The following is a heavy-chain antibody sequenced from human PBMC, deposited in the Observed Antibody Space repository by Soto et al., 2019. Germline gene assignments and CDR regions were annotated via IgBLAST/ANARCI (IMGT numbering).Heavy chain of an antibody. J-gene: IGHJ6*02. CDR1: GGAISSYY. D-gene: IGHD6-13*01. CDR3: ARGNSSSWYAGNYYGMDV. V-gene: IGHV4-59*01. Sequence: SETLSLTCTVSGGAISSYYWSWIRQPPGKGLEWIGHIYYSGSTNYNPSLKSRVTLSVDTSKNQFSLKLSSVTAADTAVYYCARGNSSSWYAGNYYGMDVWGQGTTVTVSS. CDR2: IYYSGST.